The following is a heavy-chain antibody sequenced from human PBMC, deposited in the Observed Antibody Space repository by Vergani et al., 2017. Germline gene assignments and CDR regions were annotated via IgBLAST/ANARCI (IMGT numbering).Heavy chain of an antibody. CDR3: ARGSCLGGSCYKPLFDY. V-gene: IGHV4-61*02. CDR1: GGSINSHNYY. Sequence: QVQLQESGPGLVKPSQTLSLTCTVSGGSINSHNYYWSCIRQPAGKGLEWIGRIHTSGSTNYNPSLKRLVTMSEDTSKNQFSLNLTSVTAADTAVYFCARGSCLGGSCYKPLFDYWGQGILVTVSS. CDR2: IHTSGST. J-gene: IGHJ4*02. D-gene: IGHD2-15*01.